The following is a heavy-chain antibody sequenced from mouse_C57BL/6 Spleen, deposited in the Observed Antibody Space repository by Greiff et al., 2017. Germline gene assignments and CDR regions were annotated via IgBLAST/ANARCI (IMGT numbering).Heavy chain of an antibody. Sequence: EVQRVESGGGLVKPGGSLKLSCAASGFTFSDYGMHWVRQAPEKALEWVAYISSGSSTIYYADTVKGRFTISRDNAKNTLFLQMTSLRSEDTAMYYCARSYGSSYVYWYFDVWGTGTTVTVSS. D-gene: IGHD1-1*01. CDR2: ISSGSSTI. CDR1: GFTFSDYG. CDR3: ARSYGSSYVYWYFDV. J-gene: IGHJ1*03. V-gene: IGHV5-17*01.